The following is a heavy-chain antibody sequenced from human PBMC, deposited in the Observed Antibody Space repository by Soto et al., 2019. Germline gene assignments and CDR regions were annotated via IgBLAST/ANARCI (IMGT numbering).Heavy chain of an antibody. CDR1: GYSVTSHW. V-gene: IGHV1-46*01. D-gene: IGHD2-21*02. J-gene: IGHJ5*02. CDR2: INRSGDVT. Sequence: QVQLVQSGAEGKKPGASVKVSCKALGYSVTSHWVHGVRQAPGQGLEWMGVINRSGDVTVRAQNLPGIVTMNRDTSTGTLVMELSGLRSDDTAVYYCARDTSGGGNSDGWWLDPWGQGTLVTVYS. CDR3: ARDTSGGGNSDGWWLDP.